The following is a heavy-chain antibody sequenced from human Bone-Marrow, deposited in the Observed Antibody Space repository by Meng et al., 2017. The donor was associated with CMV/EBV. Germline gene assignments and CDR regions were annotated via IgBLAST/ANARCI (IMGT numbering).Heavy chain of an antibody. J-gene: IGHJ5*02. CDR1: GGSFSGYY. V-gene: IGHV4-34*01. D-gene: IGHD2-2*02. CDR2: INHSGST. Sequence: SETLSLTCAVYGGSFSGYYWSWIRQPPGKGLEWIGEINHSGSTNYNPSLKSRVTISVDTSKNQFSLKLSSVTAADTAVYCCARGRRRYCSSTSCYMGWFDPWGQGTLVTVSS. CDR3: ARGRRRYCSSTSCYMGWFDP.